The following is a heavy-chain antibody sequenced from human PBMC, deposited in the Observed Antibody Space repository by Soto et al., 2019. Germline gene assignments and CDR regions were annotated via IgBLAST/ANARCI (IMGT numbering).Heavy chain of an antibody. D-gene: IGHD3-22*01. CDR1: GYTFTSYG. Sequence: GASVKVCCKASGYTFTSYGISWVRQAPGQGLEWMGWISAYNGNTNYAQKLQGRVTMTTDTSTSTAYMELRSLRSDDTAVYYCARQFGNDYDSSGLEPWGQGTLVTVSS. CDR3: ARQFGNDYDSSGLEP. V-gene: IGHV1-18*04. CDR2: ISAYNGNT. J-gene: IGHJ5*02.